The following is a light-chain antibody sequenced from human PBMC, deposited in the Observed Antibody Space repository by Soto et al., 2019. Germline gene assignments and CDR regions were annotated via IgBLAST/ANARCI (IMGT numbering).Light chain of an antibody. V-gene: IGKV3-20*01. CDR2: GVS. CDR1: QSISSRY. Sequence: EIVLTQSPGTLYLSPGERATLSCRASQSISSRYLAWSQQKPGQAPRLLMYGVSSRATGTPDRFSGSGSGTDFTLTISRLEPEDFAVYHCQQYDSSPTFGQGTKVDIK. J-gene: IGKJ1*01. CDR3: QQYDSSPT.